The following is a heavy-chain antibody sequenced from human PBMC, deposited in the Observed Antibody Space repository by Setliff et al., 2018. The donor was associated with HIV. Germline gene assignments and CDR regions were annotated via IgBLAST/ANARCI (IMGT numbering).Heavy chain of an antibody. J-gene: IGHJ6*03. CDR3: VKDASVSATNFYYFDV. CDR1: GFAFSDYY. V-gene: IGHV3-11*01. Sequence: PGGSLRLSCTASGFAFSDYYMNWIRQAPGKGLEWVGYISTSGKSVYYGDSVKGRFIISRDNANNSLYLQMNNLRVEDTATYFCVKDASVSATNFYYFDVWGKGTTVTVSS. CDR2: ISTSGKSV. D-gene: IGHD2-15*01.